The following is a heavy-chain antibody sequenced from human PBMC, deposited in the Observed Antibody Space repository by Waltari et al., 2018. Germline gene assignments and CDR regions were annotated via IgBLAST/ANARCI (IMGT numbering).Heavy chain of an antibody. V-gene: IGHV3-7*01. D-gene: IGHD6-13*01. CDR3: ARDRHYRGYSSSWYWSFDY. CDR2: IKQDGSEK. Sequence: EVQLVESGGGLVQPGGSLRLSCAASGFTFSSYWMSWVRQAPGKGLEWVANIKQDGSEKYYVDSVKGRFTISRDNAKNSLYLQMNSLRAEDTAVYYCARDRHYRGYSSSWYWSFDYWGQGTLVTVSS. J-gene: IGHJ4*02. CDR1: GFTFSSYW.